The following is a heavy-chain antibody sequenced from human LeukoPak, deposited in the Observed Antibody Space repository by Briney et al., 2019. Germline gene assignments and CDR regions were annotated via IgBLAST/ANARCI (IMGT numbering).Heavy chain of an antibody. V-gene: IGHV4-39*07. CDR1: GGSISSSSYY. J-gene: IGHJ3*02. CDR3: ARFGSSTWYKGAFET. Sequence: PSETLSLTCTVSGGSISSSSYYWGWIRQPPGKGLEWIGSIYYSGSTYYNPSLKSRVTISVDTSKNQFSLNLTSVTAADTAVYYCARFGSSTWYKGAFETWGQGTMVTVAS. CDR2: IYYSGST. D-gene: IGHD6-13*01.